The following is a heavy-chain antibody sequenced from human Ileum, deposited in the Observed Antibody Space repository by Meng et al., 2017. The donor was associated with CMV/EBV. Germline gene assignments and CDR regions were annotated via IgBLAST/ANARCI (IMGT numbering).Heavy chain of an antibody. J-gene: IGHJ4*02. V-gene: IGHV3-74*01. CDR1: GFTFSSYW. CDR2: INSDGSST. CDR3: VRSCSSSGCYGYFDS. Sequence: GGSLRLSCAASGFTFSSYWMHWVRQVPGKGLVWMSRINSDGSSTSYADSVKGRFTISRDNAKNTLYLQMNSLIAEDTAVYYCVRSCSSSGCYGYFDSWGQGTLVTVSS. D-gene: IGHD2-2*01.